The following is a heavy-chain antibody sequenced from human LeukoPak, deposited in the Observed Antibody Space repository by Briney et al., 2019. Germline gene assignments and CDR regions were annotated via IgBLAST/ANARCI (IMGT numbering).Heavy chain of an antibody. V-gene: IGHV4-61*02. CDR2: MYTSGST. D-gene: IGHD3-16*01. J-gene: IGHJ4*02. CDR3: AGMIGYFDF. CDR1: GGSVSSGNYY. Sequence: PSETLSLTCTVSGGSVSSGNYYWSWIRQPAGKRQELIGRMYTSGSTHYNPSLKSRVTISRDTSTNQFSLKLTSVTAADTAVYYCAGMIGYFDFWGQGTLVTVSS.